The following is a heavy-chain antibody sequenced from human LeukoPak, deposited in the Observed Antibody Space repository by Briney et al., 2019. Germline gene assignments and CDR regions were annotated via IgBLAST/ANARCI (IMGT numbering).Heavy chain of an antibody. CDR2: ISWYSGSI. Sequence: GGSLRLSCAPSGFTFDDYAMHWVRQAPGKGLVWCSGISWYSGSIGYAASVKGRFTISRDNAKNSLYLQMNSLRAEDTALYYCAKDSSGWYGGMDVWGQGTTVTVSS. V-gene: IGHV3-9*01. J-gene: IGHJ6*01. CDR1: GFTFDDYA. CDR3: AKDSSGWYGGMDV. D-gene: IGHD6-19*01.